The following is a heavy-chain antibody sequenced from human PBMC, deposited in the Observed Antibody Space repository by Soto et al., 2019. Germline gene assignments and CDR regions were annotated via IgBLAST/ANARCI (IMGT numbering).Heavy chain of an antibody. Sequence: PGGSLRLSCAASGFTFSTFAMNWVRQAPGKGLEWVSVISGTADTTYNADPVKGRFTISRDNSKNTVYLQMNSLRAEDTALYYCAKGYCSSTSCSFDYWGQGTLVTVAS. CDR3: AKGYCSSTSCSFDY. V-gene: IGHV3-23*01. CDR1: GFTFSTFA. D-gene: IGHD2-2*01. CDR2: ISGTADTT. J-gene: IGHJ4*02.